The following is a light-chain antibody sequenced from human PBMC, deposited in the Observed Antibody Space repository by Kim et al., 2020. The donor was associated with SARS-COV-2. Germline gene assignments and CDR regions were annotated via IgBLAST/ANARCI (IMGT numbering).Light chain of an antibody. Sequence: PGEKATHSCRAGQSVGTYLAWYQQKPGQAPRLLIYDASNRATGIPARFSGSGSGTDFTLTISSLESEDFAVYYCQQRSNWPPALTFGGGTKVDIK. J-gene: IGKJ4*01. CDR1: QSVGTY. V-gene: IGKV3-11*01. CDR2: DAS. CDR3: QQRSNWPPALT.